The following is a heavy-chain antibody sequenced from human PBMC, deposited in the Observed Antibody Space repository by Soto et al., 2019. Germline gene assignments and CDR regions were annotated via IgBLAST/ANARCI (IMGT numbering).Heavy chain of an antibody. CDR2: VFYSGAT. D-gene: IGHD3-10*01. Sequence: SETLSLTCNVSGGPIKTGDYYWNWIRQPPGKGLEWIGYVFYSGATNYGPSLKGRAAISMDTSKNQFSLSLTSVTAADTAVYYCARAGFSYGHLLFWGQGIRVTVSS. CDR1: GGPIKTGDYY. CDR3: ARAGFSYGHLLF. J-gene: IGHJ4*02. V-gene: IGHV4-30-4*01.